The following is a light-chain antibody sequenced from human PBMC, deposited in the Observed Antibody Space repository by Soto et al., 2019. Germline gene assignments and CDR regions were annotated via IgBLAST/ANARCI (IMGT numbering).Light chain of an antibody. CDR1: SSDVGGYNY. CDR3: SSHSSSSTLVV. V-gene: IGLV2-14*03. Sequence: QSALSQPASMSGSPGQSITISCTGTSSDVGGYNYVSWYRQYPGKAPKLIIYDVNNRPSEVSNRFSGSKSGNTASLTISGLQAEDEADYYGSSHSSSSTLVVFGGGTKLTVL. CDR2: DVN. J-gene: IGLJ2*01.